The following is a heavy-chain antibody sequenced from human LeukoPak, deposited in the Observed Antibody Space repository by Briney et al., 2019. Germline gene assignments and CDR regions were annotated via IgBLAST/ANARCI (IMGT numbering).Heavy chain of an antibody. CDR3: AREKRDQLLSSNYYMDV. CDR1: GFTFSDYY. D-gene: IGHD2-2*01. V-gene: IGHV3-11*01. CDR2: ISSSGSTI. Sequence: GGSLRLSCAASGFTFSDYYMSWIRQAPGKGLEWVSYISSSGSTIYYADSVKGRFTISRDNAKNSLYLQMNSLRAEDTAVYYCAREKRDQLLSSNYYMDVWGKGTTVTVSS. J-gene: IGHJ6*03.